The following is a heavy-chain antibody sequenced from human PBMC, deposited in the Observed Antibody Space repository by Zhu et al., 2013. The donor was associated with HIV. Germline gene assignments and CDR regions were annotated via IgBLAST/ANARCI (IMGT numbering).Heavy chain of an antibody. CDR1: GFTFSDYY. CDR2: IRQDGSEK. CDR3: ARDSSGYYPDPFDI. J-gene: IGHJ3*02. D-gene: IGHD3-22*01. V-gene: IGHV3-7*04. Sequence: EVQLVESGGGLVKPGGSLRLSCAASGFTFSDYYMSWIRQAPGKGLEWVANIRQDGSEKHYVDSVKGRFTISRDNAKNSLYLQMNSLRAEDTAVYYCARDSSGYYPDPFDIWGQGTMVTVSS.